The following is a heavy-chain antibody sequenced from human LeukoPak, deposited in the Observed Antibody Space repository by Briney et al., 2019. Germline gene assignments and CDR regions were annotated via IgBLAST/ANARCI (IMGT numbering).Heavy chain of an antibody. CDR3: AEDQVAGTIAYFDY. CDR1: GFTFSSYA. CDR2: ISGSGGST. Sequence: GGSLRLSCAASGFTFSSYAMSWVRQAPGKGLEWVSAISGSGGSTYYADSVKGRFTISRDNSKNTLYLQMNSLRAEDTAVYYCAEDQVAGTIAYFDYWGQGTLVTVSS. V-gene: IGHV3-23*01. J-gene: IGHJ4*02. D-gene: IGHD6-19*01.